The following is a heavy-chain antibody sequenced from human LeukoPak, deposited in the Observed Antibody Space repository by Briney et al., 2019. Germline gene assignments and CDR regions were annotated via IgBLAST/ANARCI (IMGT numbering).Heavy chain of an antibody. CDR1: GFTFSSYA. D-gene: IGHD6-6*01. V-gene: IGHV3-64D*09. J-gene: IGHJ5*02. CDR3: VKGYSSSSGFDP. CDR2: ISSNGGST. Sequence: PGGSLRLSCSASGFTFSSYAMHWVRQAPGKGLEYVSAISSNGGSTYYADSVKGRFTISRDNSKNTLYLQMSSQRAEDTAVYYCVKGYSSSSGFDPWGQGTLVTVSS.